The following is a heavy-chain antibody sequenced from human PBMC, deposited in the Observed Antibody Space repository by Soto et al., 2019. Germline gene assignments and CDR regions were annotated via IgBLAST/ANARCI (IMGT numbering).Heavy chain of an antibody. CDR3: ARVAGTYYYDSSGYCFDY. J-gene: IGHJ4*02. Sequence: ASVKVSCKASGYTFTSYYMHWVRQAPGQGLEWMGIINPSGGSTSYAQKFQGRVTMTRDTSTSTVYMELSSLRSEDTAVYYCARVAGTYYYDSSGYCFDYWGQGTLVTV. CDR1: GYTFTSYY. V-gene: IGHV1-46*01. D-gene: IGHD3-22*01. CDR2: INPSGGST.